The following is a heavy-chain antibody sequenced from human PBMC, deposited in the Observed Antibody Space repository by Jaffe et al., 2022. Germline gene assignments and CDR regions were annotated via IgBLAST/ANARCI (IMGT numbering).Heavy chain of an antibody. J-gene: IGHJ4*02. V-gene: IGHV3-23*01. CDR1: GFTFSSYA. CDR2: ISGSGGST. D-gene: IGHD6-19*01. CDR3: AKHSTTKRNPGIAVAGTGDY. Sequence: EVQLLESGGGLVQPGGSLRLSCAASGFTFSSYAMSWVRQAPGKGLEWVSAISGSGGSTYYADSVKGRFTISRDNSKNTLYLQMNSLRAEDTAVYYCAKHSTTKRNPGIAVAGTGDYWGQGTLVTVSS.